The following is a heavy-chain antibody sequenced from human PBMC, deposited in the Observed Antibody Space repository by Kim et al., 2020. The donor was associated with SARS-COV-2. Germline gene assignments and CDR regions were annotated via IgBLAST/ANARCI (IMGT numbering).Heavy chain of an antibody. CDR2: IYPGDSDT. D-gene: IGHD6-6*01. Sequence: GESLKISCKGSGYSFTNYWIGWVRQMPGKGLEWMGIIYPGDSDTRYSPSFQGQVSISADKSISTAYLQWSSLKASDTAMYYCVRHGKISARVNYFDYWGQGALVTVSS. CDR1: GYSFTNYW. CDR3: VRHGKISARVNYFDY. J-gene: IGHJ4*02. V-gene: IGHV5-51*01.